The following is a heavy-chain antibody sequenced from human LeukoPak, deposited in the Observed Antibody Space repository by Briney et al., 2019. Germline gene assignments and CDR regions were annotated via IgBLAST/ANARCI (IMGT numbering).Heavy chain of an antibody. CDR2: ISGSGGST. CDR3: AKVDLLLWFGPI. Sequence: GGSLRLSCAASGFTFSSYAMSWVRQAPGKGLEWVSAISGSGGSTYHADSVKGRFTISRDNSKNTLYLQMNSLRAEDTAVYYCAKVDLLLWFGPIWGPGTLVTGSS. J-gene: IGHJ4*02. V-gene: IGHV3-23*01. D-gene: IGHD3-10*01. CDR1: GFTFSSYA.